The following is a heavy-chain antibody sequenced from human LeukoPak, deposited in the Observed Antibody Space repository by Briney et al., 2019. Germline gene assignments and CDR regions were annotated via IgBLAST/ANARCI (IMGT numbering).Heavy chain of an antibody. V-gene: IGHV3-66*01. CDR3: ARGQRTSWGAFDI. J-gene: IGHJ3*02. D-gene: IGHD7-27*01. CDR2: IYSGGST. Sequence: GGSLRLSCAASGFTVSSNYMRCVRQAPGKGLEWVSVIYSGGSTYYADSVKGRFTISRDNSKNTLYLQMNSLRAEDTAVYYCARGQRTSWGAFDIWGQGTMVTVSS. CDR1: GFTVSSNY.